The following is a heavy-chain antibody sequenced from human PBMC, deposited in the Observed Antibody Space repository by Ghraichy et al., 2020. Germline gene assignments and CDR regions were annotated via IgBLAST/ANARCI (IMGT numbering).Heavy chain of an antibody. V-gene: IGHV4-59*08. CDR1: GGSISSYY. Sequence: SETLSLTCTVSGGSISSYYWSWIRQPPGKGLEWIGYIYYSGSTNYNPSLKSRVTISVDTSKNQFSLKLSSVTAADTAVYYCARRRSSSPLYFDYWGQGTLVTVSS. D-gene: IGHD6-6*01. CDR3: ARRRSSSPLYFDY. CDR2: IYYSGST. J-gene: IGHJ4*02.